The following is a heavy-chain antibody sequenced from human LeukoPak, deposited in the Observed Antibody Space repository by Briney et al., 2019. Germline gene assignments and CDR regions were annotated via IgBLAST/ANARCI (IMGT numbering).Heavy chain of an antibody. CDR3: TTITMVRGVIIPFVY. CDR2: IRSKAYGGTT. J-gene: IGHJ4*02. V-gene: IGHV3-49*04. Sequence: GGSLRLSCTASGFTFGDYAMSWVRQAPGKGLEWVGFIRSKAYGGTTEYAASVKGRFTISRDDSKSIAYLQMNSLKTEGTAVYYCTTITMVRGVIIPFVYWGQGTLVTVSS. D-gene: IGHD3-10*01. CDR1: GFTFGDYA.